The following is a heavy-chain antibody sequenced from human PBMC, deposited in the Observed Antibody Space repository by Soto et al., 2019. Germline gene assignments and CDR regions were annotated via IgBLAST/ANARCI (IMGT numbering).Heavy chain of an antibody. Sequence: GGSLRLSCAASGFTFSSYAMSWVRQAPGKGLEWVSAISGSGGSTYYADSVKGRFTISRDNSKNTLYLQMNSLRAEDTAVYYCAKDLESWFGELFQEDNWFDPWGQGTLVTVSS. V-gene: IGHV3-23*01. J-gene: IGHJ5*02. CDR3: AKDLESWFGELFQEDNWFDP. D-gene: IGHD3-10*01. CDR1: GFTFSSYA. CDR2: ISGSGGST.